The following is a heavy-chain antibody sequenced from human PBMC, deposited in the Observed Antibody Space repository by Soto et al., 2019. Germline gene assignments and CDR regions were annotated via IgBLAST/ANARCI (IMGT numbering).Heavy chain of an antibody. CDR1: GFTFSSYA. CDR2: ISSNGGST. CDR3: ARSLWFGELSAPFDY. Sequence: GGSLRLSCAASGFTFSSYAMHWVRQAPGKGLEYVSAISSNGGSTYYANSVKGRFTISRDNSKNTLYLQMGSLRAEDMAVYYCARSLWFGELSAPFDYWGQGTLVTVSS. J-gene: IGHJ4*02. D-gene: IGHD3-10*01. V-gene: IGHV3-64*01.